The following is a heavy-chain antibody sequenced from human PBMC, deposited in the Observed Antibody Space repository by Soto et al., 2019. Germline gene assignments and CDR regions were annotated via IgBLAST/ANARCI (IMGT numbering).Heavy chain of an antibody. J-gene: IGHJ6*02. V-gene: IGHV3-23*01. CDR3: AKGPLVLGPRRIYYYYGMDV. D-gene: IGHD2-15*01. CDR2: ISGSGGST. CDR1: GFTFSSYA. Sequence: PGGSLRLSCAASGFTFSSYAMSWVRQAPGKGLEWVSAISGSGGSTYYADSVKGRFTISRDNSKNTLYLQMNSLRAEDTAVYYCAKGPLVLGPRRIYYYYGMDVWGQGTTVTVSS.